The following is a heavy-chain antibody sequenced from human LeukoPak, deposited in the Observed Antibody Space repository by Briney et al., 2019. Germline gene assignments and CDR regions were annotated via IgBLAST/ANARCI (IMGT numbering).Heavy chain of an antibody. V-gene: IGHV3-64D*06. J-gene: IGHJ4*02. CDR1: GFTFSTYV. D-gene: IGHD3/OR15-3a*01. CDR3: VRGTGY. Sequence: GGSLRLSCSVSGFTFSTYVMHWVRQAPGKGLEYVSAISSNGDNTYSADSVKGRFTISRDNSKNTLYRQMSSLRADDMAVYYCVRGTGYWGQGTLVTVSS. CDR2: ISSNGDNT.